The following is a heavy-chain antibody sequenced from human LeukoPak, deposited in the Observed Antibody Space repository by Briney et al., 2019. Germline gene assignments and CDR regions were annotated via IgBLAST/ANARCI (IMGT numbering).Heavy chain of an antibody. CDR3: TTQFPELWAFDI. CDR1: GFTFSSYS. J-gene: IGHJ3*02. CDR2: ISRSGGTR. V-gene: IGHV3-48*04. D-gene: IGHD5-18*01. Sequence: GGSLRLSCAASGFTFSSYSMNWVRQPPGKGLEWVSYISRSGGTRYYADSVKGRFTISRDNAKNSLYLQMNSLKTEDTAVYYCTTQFPELWAFDIWGQGTMVTVSS.